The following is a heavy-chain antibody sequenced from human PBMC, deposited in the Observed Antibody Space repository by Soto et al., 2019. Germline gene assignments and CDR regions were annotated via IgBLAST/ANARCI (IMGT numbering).Heavy chain of an antibody. V-gene: IGHV3-30*18. CDR1: GFTFSSYG. CDR2: ISYDGSNK. CDR3: AKTYCSGGSCYLAEYFQH. D-gene: IGHD2-15*01. Sequence: QVQLVESGGGVVQPGRSLRLSCVASGFTFSSYGMHWVRQAPGKGLEWVAVISYDGSNKYYADSVKGRFTISRDNSKNTLYLQMNSLRAEDTAVYYCAKTYCSGGSCYLAEYFQHWGQGTLVTVSS. J-gene: IGHJ1*01.